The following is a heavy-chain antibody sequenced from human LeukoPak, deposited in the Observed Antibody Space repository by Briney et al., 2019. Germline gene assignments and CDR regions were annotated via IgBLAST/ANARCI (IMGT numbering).Heavy chain of an antibody. D-gene: IGHD3-22*01. J-gene: IGHJ3*02. CDR1: DGSISTYY. Sequence: SETLSLTCTVSDGSISTYYWTWIRQPPGKGLEWIGYIYYSGSTNYNPSLKSRVTISVDTSKNQFSLKLSSVTATDTAVYYCARALNLYYYDTSVEPAFDIWGQGTMVTVSS. V-gene: IGHV4-59*08. CDR2: IYYSGST. CDR3: ARALNLYYYDTSVEPAFDI.